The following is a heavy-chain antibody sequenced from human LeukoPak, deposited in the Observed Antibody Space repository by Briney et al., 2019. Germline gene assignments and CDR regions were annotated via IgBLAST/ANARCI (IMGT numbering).Heavy chain of an antibody. D-gene: IGHD4/OR15-4a*01. CDR1: GSTFTGYY. Sequence: ASVKVSCKASGSTFTGYYMHWVRQAPGHGLEWMGWINPNSGGTNYAQKFQGRVTMTRDTSISTAYLELSRLRSDDTAVYYCARRAGAYSHPYDYWGQGTLVTVSS. CDR2: INPNSGGT. V-gene: IGHV1-2*02. J-gene: IGHJ4*02. CDR3: ARRAGAYSHPYDY.